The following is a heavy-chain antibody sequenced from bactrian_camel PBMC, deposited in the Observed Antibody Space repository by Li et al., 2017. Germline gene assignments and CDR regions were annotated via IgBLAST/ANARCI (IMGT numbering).Heavy chain of an antibody. CDR1: GNVNC. J-gene: IGHJ4*01. Sequence: HVQLVESGGGSVQAGGSLNLSCVATGNVNCMGWFRQAPGKQRMEVASVDQTVRPYYSPFVKGRFTISKDNSKNTVYLQMDSLKPEDSAMYYCAADLMWVCRGDAPSEVSEGYWGQGTQVTVS. D-gene: IGHD1*01. CDR3: AADLMWVCRGDAPSEVSEGY. CDR2: VDQTVRP. V-gene: IGHV3S53*01.